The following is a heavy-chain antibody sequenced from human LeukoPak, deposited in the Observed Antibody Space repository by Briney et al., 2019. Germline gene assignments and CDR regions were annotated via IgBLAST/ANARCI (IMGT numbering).Heavy chain of an antibody. CDR1: GFTFSSYS. J-gene: IGHJ3*02. CDR2: ISSSSSYI. CDR3: ARDPQLPHHDAFDI. D-gene: IGHD2-2*01. Sequence: PGGSLRLSCAASGFTFSSYSMNWVRQAPGKGLEWVSSISSSSSYIYYADSVKGRFTISRDNAKNSLYLQVNSLRAEDTAVYYCARDPQLPHHDAFDIWGQGTMVTVSS. V-gene: IGHV3-21*01.